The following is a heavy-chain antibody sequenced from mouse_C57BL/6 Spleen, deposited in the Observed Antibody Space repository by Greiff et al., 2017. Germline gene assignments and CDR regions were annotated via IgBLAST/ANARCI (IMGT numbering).Heavy chain of an antibody. Sequence: QVQLQQSGAELVRPGTSVKVSCKASGYAFTNYLIEWVKQRPGQGLEWIGVINPGSGGTNYKEKFKGKATLTADKSSSTAYMQLSSLTSEDSAVYVCARSAFYWYFDGWGTGATVTVSS. CDR2: INPGSGGT. CDR3: ARSAFYWYFDG. V-gene: IGHV1-54*01. CDR1: GYAFTNYL. J-gene: IGHJ1*03. D-gene: IGHD6-1*01.